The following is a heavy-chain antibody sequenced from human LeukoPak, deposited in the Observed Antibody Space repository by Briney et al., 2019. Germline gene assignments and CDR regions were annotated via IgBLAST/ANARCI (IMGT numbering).Heavy chain of an antibody. CDR2: IYTSGST. CDR3: ARDSGSGGL. Sequence: SQTLTLTCTVSGGSISSGSYYWSWIRQPAGKGLEWIGRIYTSGSTNYNPSLKSRVTISVDTSKNQFSLKLSSVTAADTAVYYCARDSGSGGLWGQGTLVTVSS. J-gene: IGHJ4*02. V-gene: IGHV4-61*02. CDR1: GGSISSGSYY. D-gene: IGHD3-10*01.